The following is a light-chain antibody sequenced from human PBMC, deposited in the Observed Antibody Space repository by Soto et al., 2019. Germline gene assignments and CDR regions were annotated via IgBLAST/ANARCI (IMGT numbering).Light chain of an antibody. V-gene: IGLV2-14*01. Sequence: QSALTQPASVSGSPGQSITISCTGTSSDVGGYDYVSWYQLHPGKAPKLMVFEVSNRPSGVSYRFSGSKSGNTASLTISGLQAEDEADYFCSSYAGGNILVFGGGTKLTVL. CDR3: SSYAGGNILV. CDR1: SSDVGGYDY. J-gene: IGLJ2*01. CDR2: EVS.